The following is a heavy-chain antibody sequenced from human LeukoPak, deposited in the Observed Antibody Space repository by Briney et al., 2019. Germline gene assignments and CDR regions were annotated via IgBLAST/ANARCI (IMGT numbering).Heavy chain of an antibody. CDR2: INHSGST. V-gene: IGHV4-34*01. J-gene: IGHJ4*02. D-gene: IGHD2-15*01. CDR1: GGSFSGYY. Sequence: SETLSLTCAVYGGSFSGYYWSWIRQPPGKGLEWIGEINHSGSTNYNPSLKSRVTISVDTSKNQFSLKLSSVTAADTAVYYCARAPQEYGGRAPEFDYWGQGTLVTVSS. CDR3: ARAPQEYGGRAPEFDY.